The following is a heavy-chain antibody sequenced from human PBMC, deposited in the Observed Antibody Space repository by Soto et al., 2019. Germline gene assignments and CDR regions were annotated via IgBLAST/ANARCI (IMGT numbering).Heavy chain of an antibody. Sequence: PGGSLRLSCAASGFTFSSYAMSWVRQAPGKGLEWVSAISGSGGSTYYADSVKGRFTISRDNSKNTLYLQMNSLRTEDTAVYYCAKVFSSSWYGVDYFDYWGQGTLVTVSS. CDR2: ISGSGGST. V-gene: IGHV3-23*01. CDR1: GFTFSSYA. CDR3: AKVFSSSWYGVDYFDY. D-gene: IGHD6-13*01. J-gene: IGHJ4*02.